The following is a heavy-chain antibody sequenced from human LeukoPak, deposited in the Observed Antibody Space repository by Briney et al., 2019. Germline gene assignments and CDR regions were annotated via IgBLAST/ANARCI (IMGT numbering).Heavy chain of an antibody. Sequence: KPSETLSLTCAVYGGSFSGYYWSWIRQPPGKGREWIGEINHSGSTNYNPSLKSRVTISVDPSKNQFSLKLSSVTAAETAVYYCARVRCSGGSCYGWFDPWGQGTLVTVSS. D-gene: IGHD2-15*01. V-gene: IGHV4-34*01. J-gene: IGHJ5*02. CDR1: GGSFSGYY. CDR2: INHSGST. CDR3: ARVRCSGGSCYGWFDP.